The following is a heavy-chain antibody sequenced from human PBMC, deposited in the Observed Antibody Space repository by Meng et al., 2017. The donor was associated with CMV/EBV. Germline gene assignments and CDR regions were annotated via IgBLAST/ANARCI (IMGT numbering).Heavy chain of an antibody. V-gene: IGHV1-69*10. CDR3: ARGYSCSSTSCYTFVSN. CDR2: IIPILGIA. Sequence: SVKVSCKASEGTFSSYAISWVRQAPGQGLEWMGGIIPILGIANYAQKFQGRVTITTDKSTSTAYMELSSLRSEDTAVYYCARGYSCSSTSCYTFVSNWGQGTLVTVSS. CDR1: EGTFSSYA. J-gene: IGHJ4*02. D-gene: IGHD2-2*02.